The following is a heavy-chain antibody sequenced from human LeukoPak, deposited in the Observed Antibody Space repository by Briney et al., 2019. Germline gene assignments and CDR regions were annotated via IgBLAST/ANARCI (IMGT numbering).Heavy chain of an antibody. CDR2: IYWDDDK. D-gene: IGHD6-25*01. Sequence: TLSLTCTVSGGSISSGDYYWSWIRQPPGKALEWLALIYWDDDKRYSPSLKSRLTITKDTSKNQVVLTMTNMDPVDTATYYCAHSAALYYFDYWGQGTLVTVSS. V-gene: IGHV2-5*08. J-gene: IGHJ4*02. CDR3: AHSAALYYFDY. CDR1: GGSISSGDYY.